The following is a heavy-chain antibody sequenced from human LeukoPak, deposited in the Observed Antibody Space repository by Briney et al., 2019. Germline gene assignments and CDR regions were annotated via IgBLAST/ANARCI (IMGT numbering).Heavy chain of an antibody. D-gene: IGHD6-19*01. CDR2: ISVGGTNT. CDR1: VFTFSNYA. J-gene: IGHJ4*02. V-gene: IGHV3-64D*09. CDR3: VKGGKYSSGHYEY. Sequence: GGSLRLSCSASVFTFSNYAMHWVRQAPGNGLEYVSGISVGGTNTYYADSLKGRFTISRDNSKNTLYLQMSRLRAEDADMYYCVKGGKYSSGHYEYWGQGPLVTVSS.